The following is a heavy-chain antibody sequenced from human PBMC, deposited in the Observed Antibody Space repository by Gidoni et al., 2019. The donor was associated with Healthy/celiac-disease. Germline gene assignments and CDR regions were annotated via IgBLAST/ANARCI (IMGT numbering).Heavy chain of an antibody. CDR1: GGTFSSYA. CDR2: IIPILVIA. CDR3: ARSVADRITMVRGVTLYFDY. J-gene: IGHJ4*02. V-gene: IGHV1-69*04. Sequence: QVQLVQSGAEVKKPGSSVKVSCKASGGTFSSYAISWVRQAPGQGLEWLGRIIPILVIANYAQKFQGRVTITADKSTSTAYMELSSLRSEDTAVYYCARSVADRITMVRGVTLYFDYWGQGTLVTVSS. D-gene: IGHD3-10*01.